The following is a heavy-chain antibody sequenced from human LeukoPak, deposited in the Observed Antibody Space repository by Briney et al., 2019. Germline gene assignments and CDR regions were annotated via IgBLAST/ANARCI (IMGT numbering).Heavy chain of an antibody. D-gene: IGHD2-2*01. CDR1: AFIFSGHW. J-gene: IGHJ4*02. CDR2: IKEDGSER. CDR3: AKWVSPWLSTSHLDY. V-gene: IGHV3-7*03. Sequence: GGSLRLSCEASAFIFSGHWLNWVRQTPGKGLEWVASIKEDGSERQYVDSVKGRFSISRDNTKGSLFLQLNSLRAEDTAVYYCAKWVSPWLSTSHLDYWGQGTLVTVSS.